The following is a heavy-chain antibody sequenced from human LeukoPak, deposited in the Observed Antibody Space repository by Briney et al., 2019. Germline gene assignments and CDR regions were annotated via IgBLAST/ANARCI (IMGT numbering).Heavy chain of an antibody. Sequence: GGSLRLSCAASGFTFSSYSMNWVRQAPGKGLEWVSVICSGGSTYYADSVKGRFTISRDNSKNTLYLQMNSLRAEDTAVYYCARVVRITMGDDIWGQGTMVTVSS. CDR3: ARVVRITMGDDI. D-gene: IGHD3-10*01. J-gene: IGHJ3*02. CDR2: ICSGGST. CDR1: GFTFSSYS. V-gene: IGHV3-66*01.